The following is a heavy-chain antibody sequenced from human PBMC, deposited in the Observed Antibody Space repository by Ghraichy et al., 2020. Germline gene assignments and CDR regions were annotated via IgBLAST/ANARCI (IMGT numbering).Heavy chain of an antibody. D-gene: IGHD3-3*01. V-gene: IGHV3-23*01. CDR1: GFTFSSYA. CDR3: ATLGDFWSGYELDY. CDR2: ISGSGGST. J-gene: IGHJ4*02. Sequence: GGSLRLSCAASGFTFSSYAMSWVRQAPGKGLEWVSAISGSGGSTYYADSVKGRFTISRDNSKNTLYLQMNSLRAEDTAVYYCATLGDFWSGYELDYWGQGTLVTVSS.